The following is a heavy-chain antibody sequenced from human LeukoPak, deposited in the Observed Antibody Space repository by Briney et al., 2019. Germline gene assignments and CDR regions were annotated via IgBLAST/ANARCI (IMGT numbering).Heavy chain of an antibody. D-gene: IGHD7-27*01. CDR2: ISDDGNDK. J-gene: IGHJ4*02. Sequence: GGSLRLSCAASGFTFSTSVMHWVRQAPGKGLEWVAIISDDGNDKRYADSVKGRFTISRDNSKNTLYLQMNSLRAEDTAVYYCAKDYNWGRYWGQGTLVTVSP. CDR3: AKDYNWGRY. CDR1: GFTFSTSV. V-gene: IGHV3-30*07.